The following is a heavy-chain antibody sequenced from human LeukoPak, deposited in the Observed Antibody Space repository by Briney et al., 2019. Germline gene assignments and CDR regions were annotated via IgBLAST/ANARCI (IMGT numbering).Heavy chain of an antibody. Sequence: GGSLRLSCAASGFTVSSNYMSWVRQAPGKGLEWVSVIYSGGSTYYADSVEGRFTISRDNSKNTLYLQMNSLRAEDTAVYYCARVNYGSGYRGVFDPWGQGTLVTVSS. V-gene: IGHV3-53*01. CDR3: ARVNYGSGYRGVFDP. J-gene: IGHJ5*02. CDR1: GFTVSSNY. D-gene: IGHD3-10*01. CDR2: IYSGGST.